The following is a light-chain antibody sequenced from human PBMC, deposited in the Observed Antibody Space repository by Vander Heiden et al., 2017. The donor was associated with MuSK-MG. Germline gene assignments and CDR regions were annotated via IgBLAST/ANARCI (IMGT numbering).Light chain of an antibody. CDR1: SGSIASNY. CDR3: QYYNSRNQV. CDR2: DDN. Sequence: NFMLTQPHSVSESPGKTVTISCTRSSGSIASNYVQWYQQRPGSAPTTVIYDDNQRPSGVPDRFSGSIDSSSNSASLTISGLKAEDESYYYCQYYNSRNQVFGGGTKLTVL. V-gene: IGLV6-57*03. J-gene: IGLJ2*01.